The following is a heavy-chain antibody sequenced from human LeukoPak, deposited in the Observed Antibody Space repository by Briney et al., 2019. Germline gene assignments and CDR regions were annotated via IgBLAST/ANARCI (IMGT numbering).Heavy chain of an antibody. V-gene: IGHV3-23*01. D-gene: IGHD5-18*01. CDR2: ISDDDDST. CDR3: AKTLFGFSYGKIDY. Sequence: GGSLRLSCATSHFTFSSHAMNWVRQAPGKGLEWVSSISDDDDSTYYADSVKGRFTISRDNSKNTPYLDMNNLRAEDTAPYFCAKTLFGFSYGKIDYWGQGTLVTVSS. J-gene: IGHJ4*02. CDR1: HFTFSSHA.